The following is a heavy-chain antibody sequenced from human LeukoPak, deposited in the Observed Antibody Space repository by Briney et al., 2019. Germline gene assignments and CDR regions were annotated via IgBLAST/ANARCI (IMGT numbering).Heavy chain of an antibody. V-gene: IGHV3-30*04. CDR3: ARGARKGDDYGGFDY. Sequence: PGGSLRLSCEASGLTFRTYAMHWVRQAPGKGLEWVAVISYDADKKQYADSVKGRFTISRDNSKNTLYLQMNSLRAEDTAVYYCARGARKGDDYGGFDYWGQGTLVTVSS. CDR1: GLTFRTYA. J-gene: IGHJ4*02. D-gene: IGHD4-23*01. CDR2: ISYDADKK.